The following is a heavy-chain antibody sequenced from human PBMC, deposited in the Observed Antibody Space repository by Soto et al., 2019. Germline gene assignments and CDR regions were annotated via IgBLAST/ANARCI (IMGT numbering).Heavy chain of an antibody. J-gene: IGHJ3*02. D-gene: IGHD1-7*01. CDR2: TYYRSKWYN. CDR3: ASSPTGTTLWQDAFDI. CDR1: GDSVSSNSAA. Sequence: QVQLQQSGPGLVKPSQTLSLTCAISGDSVSSNSAAWNWIRQSPSRGLEWMGRTYYRSKWYNDYAVSVKSRITINPDTSKNQFSLQLNSVTPEDTAVYYCASSPTGTTLWQDAFDIWGQGTMVTVSS. V-gene: IGHV6-1*01.